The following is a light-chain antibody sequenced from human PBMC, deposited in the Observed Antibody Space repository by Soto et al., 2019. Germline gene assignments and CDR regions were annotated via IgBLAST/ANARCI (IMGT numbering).Light chain of an antibody. CDR3: AAWDDSLNGLV. Sequence: QSVLTQPPSASGTPGQRVTISCSGSSSNIGSNTVNCYQQLPGTAPKLLIYYNNHQPSGVPDRFSGSTSGTSASLAISVLQYEDDADYYGAAWDDSLNGLVFGTGTKLTVL. V-gene: IGLV1-44*01. CDR2: YNN. J-gene: IGLJ1*01. CDR1: SSNIGSNT.